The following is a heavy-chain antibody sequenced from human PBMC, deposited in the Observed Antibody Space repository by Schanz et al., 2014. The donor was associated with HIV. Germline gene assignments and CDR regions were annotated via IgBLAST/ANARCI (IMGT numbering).Heavy chain of an antibody. CDR3: AKPEYDSRGNSQSHFDY. J-gene: IGHJ4*02. D-gene: IGHD3-22*01. CDR2: ISESGGRT. CDR1: GFTFNNYA. Sequence: EVQLLESGGGLVQPGGSLSLSCVASGFTFNNYAMTWVRQAPGKGLEWVSSISESGGRTYYADSVNGRFTISRDNSKNTLYLQMTTLRIDDTAVYYCAKPEYDSRGNSQSHFDYWGQGTLVTVSS. V-gene: IGHV3-23*01.